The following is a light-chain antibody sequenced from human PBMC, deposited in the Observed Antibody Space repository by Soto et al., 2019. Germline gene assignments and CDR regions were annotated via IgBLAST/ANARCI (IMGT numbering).Light chain of an antibody. J-gene: IGLJ1*01. CDR3: IGNTGADNYV. CDR2: EVT. Sequence: QSVLTQAASVSGSPGQSITISCTGTSSDDALYRYVSWIQQHPGRAPKLLIYEVTKRPSGVPIRFSGSRSDKTASLTISGLQAEDEADYYCIGNTGADNYVFGTGTKVTVL. CDR1: SSDDALYRY. V-gene: IGLV2-14*01.